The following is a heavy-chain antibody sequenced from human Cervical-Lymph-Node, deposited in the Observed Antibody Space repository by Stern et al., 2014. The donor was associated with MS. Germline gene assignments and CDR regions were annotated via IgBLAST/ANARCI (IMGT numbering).Heavy chain of an antibody. V-gene: IGHV3-33*01. D-gene: IGHD1-14*01. CDR1: GFTFKNYG. Sequence: VHLVESGGGVVQPGRSLRLSCAASGFTFKNYGMHWVRQAPGKGLEWVAVIWYDVSYKDYADSVKGRFTISRDNSKNTLYLQMNSLTAEDTAVYYCARDPGESQINSRNWFDPWGQGTLVTVPS. CDR3: ARDPGESQINSRNWFDP. J-gene: IGHJ5*02. CDR2: IWYDVSYK.